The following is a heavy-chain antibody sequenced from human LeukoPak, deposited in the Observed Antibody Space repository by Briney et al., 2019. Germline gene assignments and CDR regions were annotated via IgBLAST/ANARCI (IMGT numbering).Heavy chain of an antibody. Sequence: SETLSLTCTVSGGSISSYYWSWIRLPPGKGLEWIGYIYYSGSTNYNPSLKRRVTISVDTSKNQFSLKLSSVTAADTAVYYCARGSRGSADDAFDIWGQGTMVTVSS. CDR1: GGSISSYY. D-gene: IGHD3-10*01. V-gene: IGHV4-59*01. J-gene: IGHJ3*02. CDR3: ARGSRGSADDAFDI. CDR2: IYYSGST.